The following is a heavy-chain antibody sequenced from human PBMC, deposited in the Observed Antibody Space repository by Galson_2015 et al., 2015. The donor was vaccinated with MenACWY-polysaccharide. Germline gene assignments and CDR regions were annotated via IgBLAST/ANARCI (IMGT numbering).Heavy chain of an antibody. V-gene: IGHV4-4*07. D-gene: IGHD4-23*01. CDR3: ARGVPTVVTTGGDNAFHI. CDR2: IHTCGST. Sequence: LTCTVSGGSIRTYYWSWIRRPAGTGLEWIGRIHTCGSTNYNPTLQTRLTMSVDTSKNQFSLTLSSVTAADAAVYYCARGVPTVVTTGGDNAFHIWGQGTMVTVSS. CDR1: GGSIRTYY. J-gene: IGHJ3*02.